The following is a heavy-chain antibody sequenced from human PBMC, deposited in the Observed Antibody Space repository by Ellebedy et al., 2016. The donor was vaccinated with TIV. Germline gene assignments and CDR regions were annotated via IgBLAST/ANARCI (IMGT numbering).Heavy chain of an antibody. D-gene: IGHD3-10*01. Sequence: GESLKISXAASGFTFSDYYMSWIRQAPGKGLEWVSYISNTGSTIYYADSVKGRFTLSRDNPKKSLFLQMNSLRAEDTALYFCARSSTIVRGVIGKNDAFDIWGQGTTVTVFS. CDR1: GFTFSDYY. CDR3: ARSSTIVRGVIGKNDAFDI. CDR2: ISNTGSTI. J-gene: IGHJ3*02. V-gene: IGHV3-11*04.